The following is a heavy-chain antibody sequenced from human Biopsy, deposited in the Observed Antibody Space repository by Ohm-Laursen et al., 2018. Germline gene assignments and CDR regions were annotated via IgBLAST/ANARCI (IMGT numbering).Heavy chain of an antibody. CDR3: AKRGVERGRPLAY. V-gene: IGHV1-69*13. CDR1: GGTFSSFG. Sequence: SVKVSCKASGGTFSSFGISWVRQAPGQGLEWMGEINSMFGTTNYAQTFQGRVTITADESTSTAYMGVSSLRSEDTAVYYCAKRGVERGRPLAYWGQGTLVTVSS. D-gene: IGHD1-1*01. J-gene: IGHJ4*02. CDR2: INSMFGTT.